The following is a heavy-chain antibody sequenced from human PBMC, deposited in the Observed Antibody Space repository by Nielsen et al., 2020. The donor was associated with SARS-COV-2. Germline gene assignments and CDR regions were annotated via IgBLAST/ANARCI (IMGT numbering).Heavy chain of an antibody. V-gene: IGHV3-30-3*01. D-gene: IGHD2-2*01. CDR3: ARADYGGVVPIANFDN. CDR2: ISYDGSNK. CDR1: GFTFSSYA. J-gene: IGHJ4*02. Sequence: GESLKISCAASGFTFSSYAMHWVRQAPGKGLEWVAVISYDGSNKYYADSVKGRFTISRDNSRNSVYLQMNSLRSEDTAVYFCARADYGGVVPIANFDNWGQGTPVTVSS.